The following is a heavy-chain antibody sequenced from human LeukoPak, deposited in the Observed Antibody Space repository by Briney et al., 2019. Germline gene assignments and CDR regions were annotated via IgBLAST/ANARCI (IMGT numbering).Heavy chain of an antibody. J-gene: IGHJ4*02. Sequence: SETLSLTCTVSGGSISSHYWSWIRQPPGKGLEWIGYIYYSGITNYSPSLKSRVAISIDTSKNQVSLKLSSVTAADTAVYYCASLGGTYDYWGQGALVTLSS. D-gene: IGHD1-26*01. CDR3: ASLGGTYDY. CDR1: GGSISSHY. CDR2: IYYSGIT. V-gene: IGHV4-59*08.